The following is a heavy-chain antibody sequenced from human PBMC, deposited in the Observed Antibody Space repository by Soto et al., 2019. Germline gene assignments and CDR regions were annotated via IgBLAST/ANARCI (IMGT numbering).Heavy chain of an antibody. CDR2: IYYSGST. V-gene: IGHV4-59*01. CDR1: GGSISSYY. CDR3: AGVYCEGSGTDAFDF. J-gene: IGHJ3*01. D-gene: IGHD3-22*01. Sequence: SETLSLTCTVSGGSISSYYWSWIRQPPGKGLEWIGDIYYSGSTNYNPSLKSRVTISVDTSKNQLSLKRSSVAAADAALYTCAGVYCEGSGTDAFDFWGQGTMVTVSS.